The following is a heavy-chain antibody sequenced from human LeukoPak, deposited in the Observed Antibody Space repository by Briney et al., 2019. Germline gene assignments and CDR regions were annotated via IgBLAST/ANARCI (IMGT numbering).Heavy chain of an antibody. Sequence: ASVKVSCKASGYTFTSYYMHWVRQAPGQGLEWMGIINPSGGSTSYAQKFQGRVTMTRDTSTSTVYMELSSLRSEDTAVYYCAPIGSIAAAGGSLFDYGGQGPLVTVSS. CDR1: GYTFTSYY. V-gene: IGHV1-46*01. J-gene: IGHJ4*02. D-gene: IGHD6-13*01. CDR2: INPSGGST. CDR3: APIGSIAAAGGSLFDY.